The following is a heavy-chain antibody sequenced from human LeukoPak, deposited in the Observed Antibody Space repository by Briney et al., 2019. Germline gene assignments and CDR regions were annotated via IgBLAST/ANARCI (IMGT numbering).Heavy chain of an antibody. Sequence: SETLSLTCDVYGGSFSGYYWSWIRQPPGKGLEWIGEIDHTGRPYYNPSLKSRVTISLDTSKKQFSLKLSSVTAADTAVYYCARDRSLYYGSAFDIWGQGTMVTVSS. CDR1: GGSFSGYY. CDR2: IDHTGRP. J-gene: IGHJ3*02. V-gene: IGHV4-34*01. CDR3: ARDRSLYYGSAFDI. D-gene: IGHD4-17*01.